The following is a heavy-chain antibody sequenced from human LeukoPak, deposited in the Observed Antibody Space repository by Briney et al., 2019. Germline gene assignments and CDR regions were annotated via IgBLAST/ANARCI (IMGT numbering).Heavy chain of an antibody. CDR2: IKQDGREK. CDR1: GFTFSSYW. Sequence: GGSLRLSCAVSGFTFSSYWMSWVRQAPGKGLEWVANIKQDGREKNYVDSVKGRFTISRDNAKKSVYLQMNSLRAEDTAVYYCARDNRGTFDYWGQGTLVTVSS. CDR3: ARDNRGTFDY. V-gene: IGHV3-7*05. J-gene: IGHJ4*02.